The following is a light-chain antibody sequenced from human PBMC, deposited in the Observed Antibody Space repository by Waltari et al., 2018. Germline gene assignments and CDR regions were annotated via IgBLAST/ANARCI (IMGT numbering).Light chain of an antibody. V-gene: IGLV2-14*01. J-gene: IGLJ1*01. Sequence: QSALTQPASVSGSPGQSITIPCTGTSSAVGAYNYVSWYQQHPGKAPKLMIYEVSNRPSGVSNRFSGSKSGNTASLTISGLQAEDEADYYCSSYTSSSTAFGTGTKVTVL. CDR2: EVS. CDR1: SSAVGAYNY. CDR3: SSYTSSSTA.